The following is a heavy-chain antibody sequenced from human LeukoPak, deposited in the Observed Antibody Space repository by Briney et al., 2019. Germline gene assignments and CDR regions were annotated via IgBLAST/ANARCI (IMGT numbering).Heavy chain of an antibody. CDR3: AKDLSPLYYYYGMDV. J-gene: IGHJ6*02. CDR2: ISDSGGST. V-gene: IGHV3-23*01. Sequence: PGRSLRLSCAASGFTFDDYAMHWVRQAPGKGLEWVSGISDSGGSTYYADSVKGRFTISRDNSKNTLYLQMNSLSAEDTAVYYCAKDLSPLYYYYGMDVWGQGTTVTVSS. CDR1: GFTFDDYA.